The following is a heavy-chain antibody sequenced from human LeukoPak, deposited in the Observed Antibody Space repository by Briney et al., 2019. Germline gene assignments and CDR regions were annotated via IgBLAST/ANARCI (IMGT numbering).Heavy chain of an antibody. Sequence: GGSLRLSCAASGFTFSSYSMNWVRQAPGKGLEWVSYISSSSSTRYYADSVKGRFTISRDNAKNSPDLQMNSLRDDDTAVYYCASRPHLGARGYLDCWGQGTLVTVSS. CDR2: ISSSSSTR. J-gene: IGHJ4*02. CDR1: GFTFSSYS. D-gene: IGHD1-26*01. CDR3: ASRPHLGARGYLDC. V-gene: IGHV3-48*02.